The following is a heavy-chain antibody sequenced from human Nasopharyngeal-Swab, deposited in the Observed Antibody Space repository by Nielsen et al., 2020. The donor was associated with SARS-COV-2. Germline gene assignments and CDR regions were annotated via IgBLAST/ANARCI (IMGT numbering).Heavy chain of an antibody. CDR3: AAGYDERSYSRSWFDAFDV. D-gene: IGHD6-13*01. V-gene: IGHV4-59*08. Sequence: SETLSLTCSVSGGSINNFYWTWIRQPPGKGLEWIAYISYSGATNYDPSHKSRVTISRDTSKNEVSLKLNSVTAADTAVYYCAAGYDERSYSRSWFDAFDVWGQGTVVTVSS. J-gene: IGHJ3*01. CDR2: ISYSGAT. CDR1: GGSINNFY.